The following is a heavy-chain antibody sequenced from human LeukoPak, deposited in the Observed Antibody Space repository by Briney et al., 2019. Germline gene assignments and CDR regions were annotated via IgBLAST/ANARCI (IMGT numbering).Heavy chain of an antibody. CDR3: ANGHYYDSSGYYAAFDI. V-gene: IGHV3-30*18. D-gene: IGHD3-22*01. Sequence: LSLTCAVSGGSISSSNWWSWVRQPPGKGLEWVAVISYDGSNKYYADSVKGRFTISRDNSKNTLYLQMNSLRAEDTAVYYCANGHYYDSSGYYAAFDIWGQGTMVTVSS. J-gene: IGHJ3*02. CDR1: GGSISSSN. CDR2: ISYDGSNK.